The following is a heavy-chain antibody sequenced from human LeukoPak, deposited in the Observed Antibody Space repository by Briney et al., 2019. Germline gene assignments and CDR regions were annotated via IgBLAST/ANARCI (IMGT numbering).Heavy chain of an antibody. Sequence: PSETLSLTCTVSGGSISSYYWSWIRQPPGKGLEWIGYISYNGNTNHNPSLKSRVTISIDTSKNQFSLKLSSVTAADTAVYYCARGDRDYGGNSWAYYYYYGMDVWGQGTTVTVSS. J-gene: IGHJ6*02. CDR2: ISYNGNT. CDR1: GGSISSYY. D-gene: IGHD4-23*01. V-gene: IGHV4-59*01. CDR3: ARGDRDYGGNSWAYYYYYGMDV.